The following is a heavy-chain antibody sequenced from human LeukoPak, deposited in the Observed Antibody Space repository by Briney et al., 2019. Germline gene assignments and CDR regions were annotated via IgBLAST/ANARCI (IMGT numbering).Heavy chain of an antibody. CDR2: IYYSGGT. V-gene: IGHV4-59*01. D-gene: IGHD5-12*01. J-gene: IGHJ4*02. CDR3: ARGEGNSGYDFPIDY. CDR1: GGSISSYY. Sequence: SETLSLTCTVSGGSISSYYWSWIRQPPGKGLEWIGYIYYSGGTNYNPSLKSRVTISVDTSKNQFSLKLSSVTAADTAVYYCARGEGNSGYDFPIDYWGQGTLVTVSS.